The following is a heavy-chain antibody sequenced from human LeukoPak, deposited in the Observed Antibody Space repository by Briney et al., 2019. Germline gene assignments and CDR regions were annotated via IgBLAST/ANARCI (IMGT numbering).Heavy chain of an antibody. CDR3: AKDSYDSSGFYFDY. Sequence: GGSLRLSCAASGFTFSSSAISWVRQAPGKGLEWVSAISGSGGSTYYADSVKGRSTISRDNSKNTLYLQMNSLRAEDTAVYYCAKDSYDSSGFYFDYWGQGTLVTVSS. J-gene: IGHJ4*02. CDR1: GFTFSSSA. V-gene: IGHV3-23*01. D-gene: IGHD3-22*01. CDR2: ISGSGGST.